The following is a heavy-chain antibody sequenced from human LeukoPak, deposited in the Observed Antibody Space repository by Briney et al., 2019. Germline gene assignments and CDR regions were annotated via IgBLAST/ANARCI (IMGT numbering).Heavy chain of an antibody. J-gene: IGHJ4*02. CDR3: ARVESAGYDILTGYYPGHFDY. D-gene: IGHD3-9*01. CDR1: GGSISSYY. V-gene: IGHV4-59*01. CDR2: IYYSGST. Sequence: PSETLSLTCTVSGGSISSYYWSWIRQPPGKGLEWIGYIYYSGSTNYNPSLKSRVTISVDTSKNQFSLKLSSVTAADTAVYYCARVESAGYDILTGYYPGHFDYWGQGTLVTVSS.